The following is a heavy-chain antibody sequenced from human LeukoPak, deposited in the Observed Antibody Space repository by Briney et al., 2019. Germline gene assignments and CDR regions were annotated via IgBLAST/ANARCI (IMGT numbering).Heavy chain of an antibody. V-gene: IGHV3-30*02. J-gene: IGHJ4*02. CDR3: AKDLAFGGLLTALGFDY. D-gene: IGHD3-10*01. CDR2: IRYDGSNK. Sequence: PGGSLRLSCAASGFTFSSYGMHWVRQAPGKGLEWVAFIRYDGSNKYYADSVKGRFTISRDNSKNTLYLQMNSLRAEDTAVYYCAKDLAFGGLLTALGFDYWGQGTLVTVSS. CDR1: GFTFSSYG.